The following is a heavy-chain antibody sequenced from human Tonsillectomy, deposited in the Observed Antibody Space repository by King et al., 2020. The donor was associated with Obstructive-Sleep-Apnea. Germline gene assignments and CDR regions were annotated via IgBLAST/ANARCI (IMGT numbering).Heavy chain of an antibody. CDR1: GGSISNYY. D-gene: IGHD6-19*01. Sequence: VQLQESGPGLVKPSETLSLTCTVSGGSISNYYWTWIRQPPGKGLEWIGYIYYSGRTNYNPSLKGRVTLSVDTSRNQFSLKLSSVTAADTAVYFCARHGIRRSLAVAPYYFDYWGQGTLVTVSS. V-gene: IGHV4-59*08. CDR2: IYYSGRT. CDR3: ARHGIRRSLAVAPYYFDY. J-gene: IGHJ4*02.